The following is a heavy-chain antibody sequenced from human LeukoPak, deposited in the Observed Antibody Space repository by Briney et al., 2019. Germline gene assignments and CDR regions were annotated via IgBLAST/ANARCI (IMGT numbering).Heavy chain of an antibody. J-gene: IGHJ6*03. V-gene: IGHV4-59*01. D-gene: IGHD5-24*01. Sequence: SETLSLTCTVSGGSISGYYWSWIRQSPGKGLEWIGYIYYTGSTNYNPSLKSRITISLDTSKNQFSLELNSVTAADTAVYYCARRGLATTKDYFYYMDVWGKGTTVTISS. CDR3: ARRGLATTKDYFYYMDV. CDR1: GGSISGYY. CDR2: IYYTGST.